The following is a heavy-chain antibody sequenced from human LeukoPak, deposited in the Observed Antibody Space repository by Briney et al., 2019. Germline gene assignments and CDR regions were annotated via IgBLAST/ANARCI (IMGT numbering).Heavy chain of an antibody. CDR3: ARGGLDTRRGGYFDY. Sequence: PSQTLSLTCAVYGGSFSGYYWTWVRPPPGKGLEWLGEISHSGSTYYNPSLKSRVTVSVDTSKNQFSLRLSSVTAADTAVYYCARGGLDTRRGGYFDYWGQGILVSVSS. V-gene: IGHV4-34*01. CDR1: GGSFSGYY. J-gene: IGHJ4*02. CDR2: ISHSGST. D-gene: IGHD5-18*01.